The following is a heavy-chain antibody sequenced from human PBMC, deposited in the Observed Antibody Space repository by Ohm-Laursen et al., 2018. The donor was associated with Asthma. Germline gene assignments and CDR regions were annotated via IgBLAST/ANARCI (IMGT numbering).Heavy chain of an antibody. D-gene: IGHD2-15*01. CDR3: ARKAGSCITSNCYSLDF. J-gene: IGHJ4*02. Sequence: SVKVSCTPLGGTLGTSVIGWVRQAPGQGLGWLGGINSVFGTSTYAQKFHDRFTITADESTSTVYMTLSSLTSEDTAVYYCARKAGSCITSNCYSLDFWGQGTLVTVSS. CDR1: GGTLGTSV. CDR2: INSVFGTS. V-gene: IGHV1-69*13.